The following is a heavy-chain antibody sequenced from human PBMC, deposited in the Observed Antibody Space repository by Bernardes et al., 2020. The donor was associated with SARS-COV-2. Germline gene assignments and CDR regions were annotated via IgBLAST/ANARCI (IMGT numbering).Heavy chain of an antibody. J-gene: IGHJ5*02. Sequence: SVKVSCKASGGTFSSYAISWVRQAPGQGLEWMGGIIPIFGTANYAQKFQGRVTITADESTSTAYMELSSLRSEDTAVYYCASRGGYCSGGSCYIWFDPWGQGTLVTVSS. CDR1: GGTFSSYA. CDR3: ASRGGYCSGGSCYIWFDP. V-gene: IGHV1-69*13. D-gene: IGHD2-15*01. CDR2: IIPIFGTA.